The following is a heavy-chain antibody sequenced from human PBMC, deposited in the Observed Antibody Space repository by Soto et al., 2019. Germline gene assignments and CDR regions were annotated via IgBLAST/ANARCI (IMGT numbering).Heavy chain of an antibody. CDR2: IKQDGSEK. J-gene: IGHJ6*02. CDR1: GFTFGSYW. D-gene: IGHD1-26*01. V-gene: IGHV3-7*03. CDR3: AKDLDTTDSYYYYYYGMDV. Sequence: GGSLRLSCAASGFTFGSYWMSWVRQAPGKGLEWVANIKQDGSEKYYVDSVKGRFTISRDNSKNTLYLQMNSLRAEDTAVYYCAKDLDTTDSYYYYYYGMDVWGQGTTVTVSS.